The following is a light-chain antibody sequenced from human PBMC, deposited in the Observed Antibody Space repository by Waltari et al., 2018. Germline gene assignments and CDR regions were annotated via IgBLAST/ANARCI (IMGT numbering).Light chain of an antibody. CDR2: KAS. J-gene: IGKJ4*01. Sequence: DIQMTQSPSSLSASVGDRVTITCRASENVNNYLNWYQQKPGKAPKLLIYKASTLQSGVPSRFSGSGSVTDYTFTISSLQSEDVATYYCQHNDGTPLTFGGGTKVEIK. CDR3: QHNDGTPLT. V-gene: IGKV1-39*01. CDR1: ENVNNY.